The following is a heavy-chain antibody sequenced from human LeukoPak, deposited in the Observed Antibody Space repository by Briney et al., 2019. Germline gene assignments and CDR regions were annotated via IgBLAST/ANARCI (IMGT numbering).Heavy chain of an antibody. D-gene: IGHD2-2*02. CDR1: GFTFSSFA. Sequence: PGGSLRLSCAASGFTFSSFAMSWVRQAPGKGLEWVSAISGSGGSIYYADSVKGRFTISRDNSKNTLYLQMNSLRAEDTAVYYCAKTPNIVVVPAAIDYWGQGTLVTVSS. V-gene: IGHV3-23*01. J-gene: IGHJ4*02. CDR2: ISGSGGSI. CDR3: AKTPNIVVVPAAIDY.